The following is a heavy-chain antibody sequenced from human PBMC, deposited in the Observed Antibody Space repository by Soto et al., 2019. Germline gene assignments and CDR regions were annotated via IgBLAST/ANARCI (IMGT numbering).Heavy chain of an antibody. CDR1: GGTFSRDA. V-gene: IGHV1-69*06. CDR3: ASDNGGYSGYDFAYGMDV. Sequence: GASVKVSCKASGGTFSRDAISWVRQAPGQGLEWMGGIIPIFGTANYAQKFQGRVTITADKSTSTAYMELSSLRSEDTAVYYCASDNGGYSGYDFAYGMDVWGQGTTVTVSS. J-gene: IGHJ6*02. CDR2: IIPIFGTA. D-gene: IGHD5-12*01.